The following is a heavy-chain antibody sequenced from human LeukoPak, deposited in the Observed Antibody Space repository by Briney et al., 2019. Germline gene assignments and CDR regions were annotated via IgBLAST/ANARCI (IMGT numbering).Heavy chain of an antibody. CDR1: GFTFSTYV. CDR2: IWHDGSNK. V-gene: IGHV3-33*01. J-gene: IGHJ4*02. D-gene: IGHD5-18*01. CDR3: ARDRGYTSGHPLDY. Sequence: GGSLRLSCAASGFTFSTYVIHWVRQAPGKGLEWVALIWHDGSNKYYGDSVKDRFTISRDNSKNTLYLQMDSLRDEDTAVYYCARDRGYTSGHPLDYWGQGTLVTVSS.